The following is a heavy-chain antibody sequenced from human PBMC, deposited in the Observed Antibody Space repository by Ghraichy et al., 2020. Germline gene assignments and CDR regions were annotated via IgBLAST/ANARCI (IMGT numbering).Heavy chain of an antibody. Sequence: ASVKVSCKASGYTFTGYYMHWVRQAPGQGLEWMGRINPNSGGTNYAQKFQGRVTMTRDTSISTAYMELSRLRSDDTAVYYCAITYYYDSSRVRNDAFDIWGQGTMVTVSS. CDR3: AITYYYDSSRVRNDAFDI. CDR2: INPNSGGT. D-gene: IGHD3-22*01. CDR1: GYTFTGYY. V-gene: IGHV1-2*06. J-gene: IGHJ3*02.